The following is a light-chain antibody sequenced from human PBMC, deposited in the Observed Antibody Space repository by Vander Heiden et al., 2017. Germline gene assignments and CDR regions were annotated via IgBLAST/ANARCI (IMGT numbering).Light chain of an antibody. CDR3: QVLDGSIDR. V-gene: IGLV3-21*02. CDR1: NIGSKS. J-gene: IGLJ2*01. CDR2: DDR. Sequence: SYVLTQPPSASVAPGQTARITCGGNNIGSKSVHWYQQRPGQAPAVVCYDDRHRPSGIPERFSGSNPGNTAPLTISRVEAGDEADYYGQVLDGSIDRFGGGTKLTVL.